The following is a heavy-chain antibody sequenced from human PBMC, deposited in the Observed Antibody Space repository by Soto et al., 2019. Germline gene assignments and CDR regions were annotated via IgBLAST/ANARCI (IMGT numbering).Heavy chain of an antibody. D-gene: IGHD3-9*01. CDR3: AKDRLTYYDILTGYTAPIDI. CDR1: GFTFSSYA. J-gene: IGHJ3*02. CDR2: ISGSGGST. Sequence: PGGSLRLSCAASGFTFSSYAMSWVRQAPGKGLEWVSAISGSGGSTYYADSVKGRFTISRDNSKNTLYLQMNSLRAEDTAVYYCAKDRLTYYDILTGYTAPIDIWGQGTMVTVSS. V-gene: IGHV3-23*01.